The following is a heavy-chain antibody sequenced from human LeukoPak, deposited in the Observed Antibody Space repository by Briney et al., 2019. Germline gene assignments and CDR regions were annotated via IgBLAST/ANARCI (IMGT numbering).Heavy chain of an antibody. Sequence: GGSLRLSCAASGFTVSSNYMSWVRQAPGKGLEWVSVIYSGGSTYYADSVKGRFTISKHNSKNTLYLQMNSLRAEDTAVYYCAREGSAAGTGYYFDYWGQGTLVTVSS. CDR2: IYSGGST. CDR1: GFTVSSNY. J-gene: IGHJ4*02. CDR3: AREGSAAGTGYYFDY. D-gene: IGHD6-13*01. V-gene: IGHV3-53*04.